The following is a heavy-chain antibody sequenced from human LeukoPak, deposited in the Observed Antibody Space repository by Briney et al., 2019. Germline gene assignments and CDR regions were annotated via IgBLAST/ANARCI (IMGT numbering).Heavy chain of an antibody. CDR2: ISSASTHI. J-gene: IGHJ4*02. V-gene: IGHV3-21*06. CDR1: GFTFSTYT. D-gene: IGHD1-14*01. Sequence: GGSLRLSCVASGFTFSTYTMNWVRQAPGKGLEWVSSISSASTHIYFADSVKGRFTISRDNAKNTLYLQMNSLRAEDTTVYYCARGTGYGVFDYWGQGTLVTVSS. CDR3: ARGTGYGVFDY.